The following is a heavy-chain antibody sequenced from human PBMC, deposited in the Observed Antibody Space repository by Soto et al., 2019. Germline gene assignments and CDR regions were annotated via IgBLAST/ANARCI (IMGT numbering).Heavy chain of an antibody. CDR3: ASAVVTGDAFDI. D-gene: IGHD5-18*01. CDR2: INPSGGST. V-gene: IGHV1-46*01. CDR1: GYTFTSYY. Sequence: ASVKVSCKASGYTFTSYYMHWVRQAPGQGLEWMGIINPSGGSTSYAQKFQGRVTMTRDTSTSTVYMELSSLRSEDTAVYYCASAVVTGDAFDIWGQGTMVTVSS. J-gene: IGHJ3*02.